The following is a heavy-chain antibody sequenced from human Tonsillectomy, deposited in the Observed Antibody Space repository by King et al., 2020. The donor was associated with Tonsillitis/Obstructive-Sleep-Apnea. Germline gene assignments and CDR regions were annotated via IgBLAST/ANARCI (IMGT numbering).Heavy chain of an antibody. D-gene: IGHD1-1*01. CDR2: ISYSGNA. CDR3: ASTTPPYYYYYMDV. J-gene: IGHJ6*03. Sequence: QLQESGPGLVKPSQTLSLTCTVSNGSISSAGYYWSWIRQHPGKGLEWIGYISYSGNAYYNPSLKSRVIISLDTSKNQFSLNLSSVTAADTAVYYCASTTPPYYYYYMDVWGTGPTVAVSS. V-gene: IGHV4-31*03. CDR1: NGSISSAGYY.